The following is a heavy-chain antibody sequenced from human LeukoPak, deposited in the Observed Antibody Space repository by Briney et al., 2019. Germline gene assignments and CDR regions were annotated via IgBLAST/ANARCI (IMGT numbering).Heavy chain of an antibody. Sequence: GGSLRLSCAASGFSLSIWSMSWVRQPPGKGLEWVSAIGGVGGPTYYADSVKGRFTISRDNAKNSLYLQMNSLRAEDTAVYYCEGRGYYGQDYWGQGTLVTVSS. CDR3: EGRGYYGQDY. D-gene: IGHD1-26*01. V-gene: IGHV3-23*01. CDR2: IGGVGGPT. J-gene: IGHJ4*02. CDR1: GFSLSIWS.